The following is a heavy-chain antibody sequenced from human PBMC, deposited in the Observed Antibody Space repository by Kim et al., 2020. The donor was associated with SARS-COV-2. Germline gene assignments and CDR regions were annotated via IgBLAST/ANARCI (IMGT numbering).Heavy chain of an antibody. CDR3: ARGSSGWLDYYYYGMDV. V-gene: IGHV4-4*02. D-gene: IGHD6-19*01. J-gene: IGHJ6*02. Sequence: SETLSLTCAVSGGSISSSNWWSWVRQPPGKGLEWIGEIYHSGSTNYNPSLKSRVTISVDKSKNQFSLKLSSVTAADTAVYYCARGSSGWLDYYYYGMDVWGQGTTVTVSS. CDR2: IYHSGST. CDR1: GGSISSSNW.